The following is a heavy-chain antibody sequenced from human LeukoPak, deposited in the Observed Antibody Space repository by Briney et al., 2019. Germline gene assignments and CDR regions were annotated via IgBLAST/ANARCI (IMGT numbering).Heavy chain of an antibody. Sequence: ASVKVSCKASGGTFSSYAISWVRQAPGQGLEWMGGIIPIFGTANYAQKFQGRVTITADESTSTAYMELSSLRSEDTAVYYCARGRNYYYDSSGYDDAFDIWGQGTMVTVSS. D-gene: IGHD3-22*01. CDR2: IIPIFGTA. J-gene: IGHJ3*02. V-gene: IGHV1-69*13. CDR1: GGTFSSYA. CDR3: ARGRNYYYDSSGYDDAFDI.